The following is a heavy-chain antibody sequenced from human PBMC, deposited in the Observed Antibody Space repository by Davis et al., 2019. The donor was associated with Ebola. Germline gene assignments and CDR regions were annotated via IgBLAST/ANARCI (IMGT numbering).Heavy chain of an antibody. Sequence: AASVKVSCKASGYTFTSYDINWVRQATGQGLEWMGWMNPNSGNTGYAQKLQGRVTMTRNTSISTAYMELSSLRSEDTAVYYCARVGSSSWGYYFDYWGQGTLVTVSS. V-gene: IGHV1-8*01. D-gene: IGHD6-13*01. CDR3: ARVGSSSWGYYFDY. J-gene: IGHJ4*02. CDR1: GYTFTSYD. CDR2: MNPNSGNT.